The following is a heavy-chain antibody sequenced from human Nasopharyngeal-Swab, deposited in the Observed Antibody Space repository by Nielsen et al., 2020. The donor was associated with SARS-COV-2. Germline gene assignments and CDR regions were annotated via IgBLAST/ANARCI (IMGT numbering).Heavy chain of an antibody. J-gene: IGHJ4*02. CDR3: ARGSQWLVGPHGY. V-gene: IGHV3-11*06. CDR2: ISSSSSYT. Sequence: GESLKISCAASGFTFSDYYMSWIRQAPGKGLEWASYISSSSSYTNYADSVKGRFTISRDNAKNSLYLQMNSLRAEDTAVYYCARGSQWLVGPHGYWGQGTLVTVSS. CDR1: GFTFSDYY. D-gene: IGHD6-19*01.